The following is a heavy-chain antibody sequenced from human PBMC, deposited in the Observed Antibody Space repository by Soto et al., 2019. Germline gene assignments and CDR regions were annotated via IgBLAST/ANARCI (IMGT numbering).Heavy chain of an antibody. V-gene: IGHV3-49*04. CDR1: GFTFGDYA. CDR2: IRSKAYGGTT. J-gene: IGHJ6*02. CDR3: TRDQAAMDYYYYYGMDV. D-gene: IGHD5-18*01. Sequence: PGGSLRLSCTASGFTFGDYAMSWVRQAPGKGLGWVGFIRSKAYGGTTEYAASVKGRFTISRDDSKSIAYLQMNSLKTEDTAVYYCTRDQAAMDYYYYYGMDVWGQGTTVTVSS.